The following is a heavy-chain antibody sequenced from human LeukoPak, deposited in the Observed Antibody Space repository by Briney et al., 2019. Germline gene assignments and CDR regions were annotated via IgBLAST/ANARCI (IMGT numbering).Heavy chain of an antibody. CDR2: IYYSGST. J-gene: IGHJ3*02. D-gene: IGHD6-13*01. CDR3: ARHASSSWYRDAFDI. CDR1: GGSISSYY. V-gene: IGHV4-59*08. Sequence: SETLSLTCTVSGGSISSYYWSWIRQPPGKGLEWIGYIYYSGSTNYNPSLKSRVTISVDTSKNQFSLKLSSVTAADTAVYSCARHASSSWYRDAFDIWGQGTMVTVSS.